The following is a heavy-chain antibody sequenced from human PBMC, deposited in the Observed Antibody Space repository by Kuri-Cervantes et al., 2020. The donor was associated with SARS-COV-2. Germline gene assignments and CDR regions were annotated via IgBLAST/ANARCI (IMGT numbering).Heavy chain of an antibody. Sequence: ASVKVSCKASGYTFTSYAMHWVRQAPGQRLEWMGIINPSGGSTSYAQKFQGRVTMTRDTSTSTVYMELSSLRSEDTAVYYCARVGNLDTAMVTYDPWGQGTLVTVSS. CDR1: GYTFTSYA. CDR2: INPSGGST. D-gene: IGHD5-18*01. CDR3: ARVGNLDTAMVTYDP. J-gene: IGHJ5*02. V-gene: IGHV1-46*01.